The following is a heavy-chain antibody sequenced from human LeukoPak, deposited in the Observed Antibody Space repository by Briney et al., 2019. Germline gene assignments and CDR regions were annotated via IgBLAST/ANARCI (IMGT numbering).Heavy chain of an antibody. CDR3: ARGPSENNGDVAN. Sequence: GGSLRLSCAASGFTFSSHWMHWVRQAPGKGLFWVARLNNDGTDTYYADSVKGRFAISRDNAKNTVYLQMNSLTAEDTAVYYCARGPSENNGDVANWGQGTLVTVSS. CDR2: LNNDGTDT. CDR1: GFTFSSHW. J-gene: IGHJ4*02. D-gene: IGHD1-14*01. V-gene: IGHV3-74*01.